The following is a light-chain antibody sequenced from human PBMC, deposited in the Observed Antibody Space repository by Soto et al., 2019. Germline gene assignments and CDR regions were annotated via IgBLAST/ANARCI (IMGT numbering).Light chain of an antibody. Sequence: DIQMTQSPSSLSASVGERVTITCRASQSITSYLNWYQQKPGKAPKLLIYAASSLQSGVPSRFSGSGSGTDFTLTISSLQPEDFATYYCQQSYSTTTFGGGTKVEI. V-gene: IGKV1-39*01. CDR1: QSITSY. CDR2: AAS. CDR3: QQSYSTTT. J-gene: IGKJ4*01.